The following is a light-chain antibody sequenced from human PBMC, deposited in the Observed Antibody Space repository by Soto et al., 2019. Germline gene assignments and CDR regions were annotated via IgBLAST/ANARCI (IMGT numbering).Light chain of an antibody. Sequence: DFQMTQSPSTLSASVGDRVTITCRASQNIRSRLAWFQQKPGKAPKLLVYDASRLESGVPQRFIGSGSGTEFTLTISRLQTDDFSSYYCQQYHSYWTFGQGTKVE. J-gene: IGKJ1*01. CDR1: QNIRSR. CDR3: QQYHSYWT. CDR2: DAS. V-gene: IGKV1-5*01.